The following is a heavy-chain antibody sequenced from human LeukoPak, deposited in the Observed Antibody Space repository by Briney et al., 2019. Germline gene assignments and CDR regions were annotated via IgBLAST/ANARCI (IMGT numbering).Heavy chain of an antibody. CDR1: GGSISSSSYY. D-gene: IGHD3-9*01. Sequence: PSVTLSLTCTVSGGSISSSSYYWGWIRQPPGKGLEWIGSIYYSGSTYYNPSLKSRVTISVDTSKNQFSLKLSSVTAADTAVYYCASLWDRVMNDILTGYQPNDAFDIWGQGTMVTVSS. J-gene: IGHJ3*02. CDR3: ASLWDRVMNDILTGYQPNDAFDI. V-gene: IGHV4-39*01. CDR2: IYYSGST.